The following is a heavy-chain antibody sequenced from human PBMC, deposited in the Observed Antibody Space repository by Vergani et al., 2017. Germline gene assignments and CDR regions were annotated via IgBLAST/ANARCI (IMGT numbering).Heavy chain of an antibody. Sequence: EVQLVQSGAEVKKPGESLRISCKGSGYSFTSYWISWVRQMPGKGLEWMGRIDPSDSYTNYSPSFHGHVTISADKSISTAYLQWSSLKASDTAMYYCARLGYCSSTSCYVGYYYMDVWGKGTTVTVSS. CDR1: GYSFTSYW. CDR2: IDPSDSYT. CDR3: ARLGYCSSTSCYVGYYYMDV. V-gene: IGHV5-10-1*03. D-gene: IGHD2-2*01. J-gene: IGHJ6*03.